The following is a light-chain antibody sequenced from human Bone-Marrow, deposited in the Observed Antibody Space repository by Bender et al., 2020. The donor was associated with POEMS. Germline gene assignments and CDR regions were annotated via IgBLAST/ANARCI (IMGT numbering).Light chain of an antibody. Sequence: QSALTQPPSASGSPGQSVTISCTGTSSDVGGYNYVSWYQHHPGKAPKLMIYEVTARPSGVPDRFSGSKSGNTASLTVSGLQAEDEADYYCTSYTSASTYVFGTGTKVTVL. V-gene: IGLV2-8*01. J-gene: IGLJ1*01. CDR1: SSDVGGYNY. CDR3: TSYTSASTYV. CDR2: EVT.